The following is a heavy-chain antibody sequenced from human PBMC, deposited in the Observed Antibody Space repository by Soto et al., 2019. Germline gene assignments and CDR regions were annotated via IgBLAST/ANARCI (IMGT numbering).Heavy chain of an antibody. D-gene: IGHD3-10*01. CDR3: ARQYGSGSYYKVAYYYYGMDV. Sequence: SLKISCKGSGYSFTSYWIGWVRQMPGKGLEWMGIIYPGDSDTRYSPSFQGQVTISADKSISTAYLQWSSLKASDTAMYYCARQYGSGSYYKVAYYYYGMDVCGQGTTVPVSS. CDR2: IYPGDSDT. J-gene: IGHJ6*02. CDR1: GYSFTSYW. V-gene: IGHV5-51*01.